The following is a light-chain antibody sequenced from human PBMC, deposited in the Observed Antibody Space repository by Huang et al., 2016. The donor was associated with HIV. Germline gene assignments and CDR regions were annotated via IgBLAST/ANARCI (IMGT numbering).Light chain of an antibody. V-gene: IGKV3-15*01. CDR2: GTS. CDR1: QSVNTN. CDR3: QQYNNWPPEVT. Sequence: EIILTQSPATLSVSPGDRATLSCRASQSVNTNLARYQQKPGQTPRLLIYGTSTRATGVPARFSGGGSGTEFTLTISSLQSVDFAVYYCQQYNNWPPEVTFGQGIRLEIK. J-gene: IGKJ5*01.